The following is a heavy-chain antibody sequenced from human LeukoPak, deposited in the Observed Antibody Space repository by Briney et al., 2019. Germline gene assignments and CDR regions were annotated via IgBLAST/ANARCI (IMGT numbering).Heavy chain of an antibody. D-gene: IGHD3-22*01. CDR2: ISSSSSTI. V-gene: IGHV3-48*01. Sequence: GGSLRLSCAASGFTFSSYSMNWVRQAPGKGLEWVSYISSSSSTIYYADSVKGRFTISRDNAKNSLYLQMNSLRAEDTAVYYCARAGTLYYDSTFDYWGQGTLVTVSS. CDR1: GFTFSSYS. J-gene: IGHJ4*02. CDR3: ARAGTLYYDSTFDY.